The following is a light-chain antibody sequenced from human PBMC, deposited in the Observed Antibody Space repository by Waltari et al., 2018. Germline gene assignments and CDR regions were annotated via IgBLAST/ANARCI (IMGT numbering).Light chain of an antibody. J-gene: IGLJ1*01. Sequence: SVSPGQTASITCSGDNLDNKYVYWYQQKAGQSPALVIYQDSKRPSGIPERFSGSNSGNTATLTISGTQALDEADYYCQAWDSSRGYVFGTGTKVTVL. V-gene: IGLV3-1*01. CDR1: NLDNKY. CDR2: QDS. CDR3: QAWDSSRGYV.